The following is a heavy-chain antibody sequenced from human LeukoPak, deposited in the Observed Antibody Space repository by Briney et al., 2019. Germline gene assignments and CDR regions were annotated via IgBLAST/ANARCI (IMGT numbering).Heavy chain of an antibody. V-gene: IGHV3-73*01. CDR3: TRLARSITMVRGVILIYYYYYGMDV. CDR1: GFTFRGSA. J-gene: IGHJ6*04. CDR2: FRSKANSYAT. D-gene: IGHD3-10*01. Sequence: GGSLKLSCAASGFTFRGSALHWVRQASGKGLEWVGRFRSKANSYATAYAASVKGRFTISRDDSKNTAYLQMNSLKTEDTAVYYCTRLARSITMVRGVILIYYYYYGMDVWGKGTTVTVSS.